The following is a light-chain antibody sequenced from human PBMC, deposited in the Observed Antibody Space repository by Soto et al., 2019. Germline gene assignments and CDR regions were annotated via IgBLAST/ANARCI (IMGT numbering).Light chain of an antibody. V-gene: IGKV4-1*01. CDR1: PSVLYSSNNKNY. J-gene: IGKJ1*01. CDR3: QHYNSYGT. CDR2: HAS. Sequence: VVMIQAPDSLAVPLGERATINCKSSPSVLYSSNNKNYLAWYQQRPGKAPKILIYHASSLETGVPSRFSGSGSGTEFTLTISSMKPDDFATYYCQHYNSYGTFGQGTKVDIK.